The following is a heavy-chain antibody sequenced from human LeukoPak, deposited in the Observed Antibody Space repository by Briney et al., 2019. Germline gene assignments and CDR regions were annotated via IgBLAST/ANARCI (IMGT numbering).Heavy chain of an antibody. Sequence: GGSLRPSCAASGFTFSSYAMSWVRQAPGKGLEWVSAISGSGGSTYYADSVKGRFTISRDNSKNTLYLQMNSLRAEDTAVYYCAYMRGLYYGIDYWGQGTLVTVSS. CDR3: AYMRGLYYGIDY. V-gene: IGHV3-23*01. CDR2: ISGSGGST. D-gene: IGHD3-10*01. CDR1: GFTFSSYA. J-gene: IGHJ4*02.